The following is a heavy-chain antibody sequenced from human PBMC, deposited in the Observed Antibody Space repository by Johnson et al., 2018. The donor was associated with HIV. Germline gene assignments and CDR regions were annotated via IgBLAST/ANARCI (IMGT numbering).Heavy chain of an antibody. CDR3: ATVVTAPRAFDI. CDR2: ISYDVSNE. D-gene: IGHD2-21*02. V-gene: IGHV3-30*14. CDR1: GFTFSNYA. Sequence: QVQLVESGGGVVQPGRSLRLSCAASGFTFSNYAMHWVRQAPGKGLEWMAFISYDVSNEYYADSVKGRFTISRDNSKNTLYLQMNSLRAEDTAVYYCATVVTAPRAFDIWGQGTMVTVSS. J-gene: IGHJ3*02.